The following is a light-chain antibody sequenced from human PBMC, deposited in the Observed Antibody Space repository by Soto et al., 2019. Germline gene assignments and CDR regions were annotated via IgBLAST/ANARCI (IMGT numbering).Light chain of an antibody. CDR2: DAS. CDR3: QQYNSYSWT. CDR1: QSISSW. J-gene: IGKJ1*01. V-gene: IGKV1-5*01. Sequence: DLQMTQSPSTLSASVGDRVTITCRASQSISSWLAWYQQKPGKAPKLLIYDASSLESGVPPRFSGSGSGTEFTLTISSLQPDDFATYYCQQYNSYSWTFGQGTKVEIK.